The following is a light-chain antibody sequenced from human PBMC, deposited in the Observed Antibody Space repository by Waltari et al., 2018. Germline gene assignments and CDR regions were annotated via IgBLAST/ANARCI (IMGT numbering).Light chain of an antibody. J-gene: IGKJ1*01. V-gene: IGKV3-20*01. Sequence: EVGLTQSSGTRSLSPGERATLPCRASESVTNDYLAWYQQTPGQAPSLLIYDASIRATGIPDRFSGSVSGTDFTLTITRLEPEDFAVYHCHQYGSLPWTFGQGTKV. CDR1: ESVTNDY. CDR3: HQYGSLPWT. CDR2: DAS.